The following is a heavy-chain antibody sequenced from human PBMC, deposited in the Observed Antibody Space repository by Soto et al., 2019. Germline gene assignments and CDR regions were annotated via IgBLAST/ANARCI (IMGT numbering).Heavy chain of an antibody. CDR2: ISGSAAST. J-gene: IGHJ4*02. Sequence: EVHLLESGGDLVQPGGSLRLSCAASGFTFSNYAMSWVRQAPGKGLDWVSGISGSAASTFYADSVKGRFTISRDNSKNTMYLQMKSLKAEDKDVYYCAKWPGRYCSGGSCSLDVPFEYWGQGSLVNVSS. CDR1: GFTFSNYA. D-gene: IGHD2-15*01. CDR3: AKWPGRYCSGGSCSLDVPFEY. V-gene: IGHV3-23*01.